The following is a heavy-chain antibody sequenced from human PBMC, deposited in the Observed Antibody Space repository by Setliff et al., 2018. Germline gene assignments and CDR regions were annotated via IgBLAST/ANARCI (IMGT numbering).Heavy chain of an antibody. D-gene: IGHD2-15*01. J-gene: IGHJ6*03. V-gene: IGHV1-69*05. CDR2: TIPLFGTT. CDR1: GGTFRSYG. Sequence: GASVKVSCKASGGTFRSYGISWVRQAPGQGLEWKGGTIPLFGTTDYAQKFHGRVTIITDESTSTAYMELSRLTSDDTAVYYCAREGVDTRSSTDYRYYMDVWGQGTTVTVSS. CDR3: AREGVDTRSSTDYRYYMDV.